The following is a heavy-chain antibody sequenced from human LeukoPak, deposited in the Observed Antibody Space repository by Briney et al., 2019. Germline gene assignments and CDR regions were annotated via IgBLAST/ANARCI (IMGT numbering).Heavy chain of an antibody. CDR3: VVGEDYDFWSGYYFDY. CDR1: EATFSTYT. Sequence: ASVKVSCKASEATFSTYTISWLGKAPGQGLKWMGRIIPILGIANYAQKFQGRVTITADKSTSTAYMELSSLRSEDTAVYYCVVGEDYDFWSGYYFDYWGQGTLVTVSS. CDR2: IIPILGIA. V-gene: IGHV1-69*02. D-gene: IGHD3-3*01. J-gene: IGHJ4*02.